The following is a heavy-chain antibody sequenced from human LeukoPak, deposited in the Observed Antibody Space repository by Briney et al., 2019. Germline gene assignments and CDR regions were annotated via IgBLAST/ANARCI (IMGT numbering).Heavy chain of an antibody. CDR2: IIPIFGGA. Sequence: ASVKVSCKASGGTFNSYAISWVRQAPGQGLEWMGGIIPIFGGANYAQKFQGRVKITTDEATSTDYMELSKLRDEDTDVYLCARGIQPRGGYSYGLGWFDPWGQGTLVTVSS. D-gene: IGHD5-18*01. J-gene: IGHJ5*02. CDR3: ARGIQPRGGYSYGLGWFDP. CDR1: GGTFNSYA. V-gene: IGHV1-69*05.